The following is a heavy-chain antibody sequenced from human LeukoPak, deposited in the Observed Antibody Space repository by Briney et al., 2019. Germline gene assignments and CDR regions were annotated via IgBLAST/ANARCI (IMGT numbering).Heavy chain of an antibody. D-gene: IGHD3-10*01. V-gene: IGHV3-7*01. CDR3: TRGPPRSQTYYFGLFDP. Sequence: GGSLRLSCAASGFMFSKYWVNWVRQAPGKGLEWVANIKEDGSQKYSVDSVKGRFTISRDNAKNSLYLQMNSLRAEDTAVYYCTRGPPRSQTYYFGLFDPWGQGTLVTVSS. CDR1: GFMFSKYW. CDR2: IKEDGSQK. J-gene: IGHJ5*02.